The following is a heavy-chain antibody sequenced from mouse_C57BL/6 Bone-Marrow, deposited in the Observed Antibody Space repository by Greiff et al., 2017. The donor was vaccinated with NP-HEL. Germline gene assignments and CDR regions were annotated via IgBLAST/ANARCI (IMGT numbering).Heavy chain of an antibody. CDR1: GYSITSGYY. CDR2: ISYDGSN. J-gene: IGHJ3*01. CDR3: ARKDYDKSLAY. V-gene: IGHV3-6*01. D-gene: IGHD2-4*01. Sequence: EVKLMESGPGLVKPSQSLSLTCSVTGYSITSGYYWNWIRQFPGNKLEWMGYISYDGSNNYNPSLKNRISITRDTSKNQFFLKLNSVTTEDTATYYCARKDYDKSLAYWGQGTLVTVSA.